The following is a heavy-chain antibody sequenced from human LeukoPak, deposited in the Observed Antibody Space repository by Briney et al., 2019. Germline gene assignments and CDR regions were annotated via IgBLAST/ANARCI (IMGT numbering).Heavy chain of an antibody. Sequence: GGSLRLSCAASGFTFSSYWMNWVRQAPGKGLEWVANIKQDGSEKYYVDSEKGRFTISRDNAKNSLYLQMNSLRAEDTAVYYCARSNIVVVPAAIWFDYWGQGTLVTVSS. CDR2: IKQDGSEK. D-gene: IGHD2-2*01. CDR3: ARSNIVVVPAAIWFDY. J-gene: IGHJ4*02. V-gene: IGHV3-7*03. CDR1: GFTFSSYW.